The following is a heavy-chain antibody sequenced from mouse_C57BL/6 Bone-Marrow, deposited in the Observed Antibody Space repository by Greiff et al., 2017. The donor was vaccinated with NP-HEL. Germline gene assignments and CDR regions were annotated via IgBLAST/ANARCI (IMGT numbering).Heavy chain of an antibody. Sequence: VQGVESGAELVRPGTSVKMSCKASGYTFTNYWIGWAKQRPGHGLEWIGDIYPGGGYTNYNEKFKGKATLTADKSSSTAYMQFSSLTSEDSAIYYCARYYYGSSPYFDYWGQGTTLTVSS. D-gene: IGHD1-1*01. V-gene: IGHV1-63*01. CDR1: GYTFTNYW. CDR2: IYPGGGYT. CDR3: ARYYYGSSPYFDY. J-gene: IGHJ2*01.